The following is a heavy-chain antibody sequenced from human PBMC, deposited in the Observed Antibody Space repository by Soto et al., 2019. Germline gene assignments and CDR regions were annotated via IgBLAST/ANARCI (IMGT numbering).Heavy chain of an antibody. J-gene: IGHJ4*02. CDR1: GFTFSSYG. D-gene: IGHD6-13*01. CDR2: IWYDGSNK. V-gene: IGHV3-33*01. Sequence: TGGSLRLSCAASGFTFSSYGMHWVRQAPGKGLEWVAVIWYDGSNKYYADSVKGRFTISRDNSKNTLYLQMNSLRAEDTAVYHCARDPAAAGFAFDYWGQGTLVTVSS. CDR3: ARDPAAAGFAFDY.